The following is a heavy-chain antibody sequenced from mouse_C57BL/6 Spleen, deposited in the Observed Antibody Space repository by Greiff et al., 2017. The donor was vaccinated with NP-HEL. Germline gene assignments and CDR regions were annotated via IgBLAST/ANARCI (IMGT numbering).Heavy chain of an antibody. CDR1: GYTFTSYG. D-gene: IGHD2-5*01. Sequence: QVQLQQSGAELARPGASVKLSCKASGYTFTSYGISWVKQRTGQGLEWIGEIYPRSGNTYYNEKFKGKATLTADKSSSTAYMELRSLTSEDSAVYFCARGDSKWFAYWGQGTLVTVSA. V-gene: IGHV1-81*01. CDR3: ARGDSKWFAY. CDR2: IYPRSGNT. J-gene: IGHJ3*01.